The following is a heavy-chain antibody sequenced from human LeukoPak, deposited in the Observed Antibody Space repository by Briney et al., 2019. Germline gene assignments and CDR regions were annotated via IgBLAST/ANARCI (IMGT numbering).Heavy chain of an antibody. D-gene: IGHD6-25*01. CDR3: AKDQRPDALVVDI. CDR2: IVGSGDNT. V-gene: IGHV3-23*01. CDR1: GFTFSSYA. Sequence: GGSLRLSCAASGFTFSSYAMSWVRQAPGKGLEWVSAIVGSGDNTYYADSVRGRFTISRDNSKNTLYLQMNSLRAEDTAVYYCAKDQRPDALVVDIWGQGTMVTVSS. J-gene: IGHJ3*02.